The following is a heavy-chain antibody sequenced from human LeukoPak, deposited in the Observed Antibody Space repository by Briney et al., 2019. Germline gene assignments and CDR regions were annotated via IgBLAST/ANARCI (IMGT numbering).Heavy chain of an antibody. CDR2: IYYSGST. CDR3: ARGINYYYYMDV. D-gene: IGHD3-3*02. J-gene: IGHJ6*03. V-gene: IGHV4-59*01. Sequence: SETLSLTCTVSGGSISSYYWSWIRQPPGKRLEWIGYIYYSGSTNYNPSLKSRVTISVDTSKNQFSLKLNSVTAADTAVYYCARGINYYYYMDVWGKGTTVTISS. CDR1: GGSISSYY.